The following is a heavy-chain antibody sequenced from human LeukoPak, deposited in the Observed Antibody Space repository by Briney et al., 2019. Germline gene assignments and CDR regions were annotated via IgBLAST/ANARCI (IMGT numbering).Heavy chain of an antibody. CDR3: ARDSGYSGYSDY. Sequence: GGSLRLSCAASGFTFSNSNMSWIRQAPGKGLEWVSYISSSSSYTDYADSVKGRFTISRDNAKNSLNLQMNSLRAEDTAVYYCARDSGYSGYSDYWGQGTLVTVSS. D-gene: IGHD5-12*01. V-gene: IGHV3-11*05. J-gene: IGHJ4*02. CDR1: GFTFSNSN. CDR2: ISSSSSYT.